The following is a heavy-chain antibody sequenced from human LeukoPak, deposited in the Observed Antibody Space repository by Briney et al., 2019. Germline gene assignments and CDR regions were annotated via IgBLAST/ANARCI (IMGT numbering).Heavy chain of an antibody. D-gene: IGHD6-13*01. CDR3: AKASIAAAGGYFQH. Sequence: PGGSLRLSCVAAGFSVTTNGMHWVRQAPGKGLEWVALISYDGTNKYYGDSVKGRFTISRDKSKNTLFLQMNSLRAEDTAVYYCAKASIAAAGGYFQHWGQGTLVTVSS. CDR1: GFSVTTNG. CDR2: ISYDGTNK. J-gene: IGHJ1*01. V-gene: IGHV3-30*18.